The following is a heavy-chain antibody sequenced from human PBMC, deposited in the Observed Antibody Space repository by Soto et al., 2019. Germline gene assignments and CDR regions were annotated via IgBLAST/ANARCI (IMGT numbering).Heavy chain of an antibody. D-gene: IGHD5-18*01. Sequence: QVQLVQSGAEVKKPGSSVKVSCKASGGPFSSYAISWVRQAPVQGLEWMGGIIPIFGTANYAQKFQGRVTITADESTSTAYLELSSLRSEDTAVYYCARGDTAMVPGGYYFDYWGQGNLVTVSS. J-gene: IGHJ4*02. CDR1: GGPFSSYA. CDR2: IIPIFGTA. V-gene: IGHV1-69*01. CDR3: ARGDTAMVPGGYYFDY.